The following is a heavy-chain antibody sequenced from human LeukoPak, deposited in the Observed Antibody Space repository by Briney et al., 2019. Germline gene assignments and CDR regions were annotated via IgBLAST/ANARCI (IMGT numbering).Heavy chain of an antibody. CDR2: IYHSGSS. Sequence: PSETLSLTCTVSGYSISSGYYWGWIRQAPGKGLEWIGTIYHSGSSYYNPSLKSRVTISVDTSKNQFSLKLSSVTAADTAVYFCASTIAVTTDYWGQGTPVTVSS. CDR3: ASTIAVTTDY. V-gene: IGHV4-38-2*02. D-gene: IGHD4-17*01. CDR1: GYSISSGYY. J-gene: IGHJ4*02.